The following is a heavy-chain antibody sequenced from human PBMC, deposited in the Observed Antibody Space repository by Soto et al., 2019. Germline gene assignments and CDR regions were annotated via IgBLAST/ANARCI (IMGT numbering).Heavy chain of an antibody. CDR1: GFTFSSFG. V-gene: IGHV3-30*18. CDR3: AKRAMVSAYYYYYGMDV. D-gene: IGHD2-8*01. J-gene: IGHJ6*02. Sequence: PGGSLRLSCAASGFTFSSFGMHWVRQVPGKGLEGVAVISYDGSNKYYADSVKGRFTISRDNSKKTLYLQMNSLRAEDTAVYYCAKRAMVSAYYYYYGMDVWGQGTTVTVSS. CDR2: ISYDGSNK.